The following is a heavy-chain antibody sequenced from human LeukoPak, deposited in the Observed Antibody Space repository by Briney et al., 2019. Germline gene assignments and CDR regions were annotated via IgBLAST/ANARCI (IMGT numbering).Heavy chain of an antibody. V-gene: IGHV3-64*01. CDR3: AKDWWMSGTMIVVARRSYNYYMDV. J-gene: IGHJ6*03. CDR2: ISSNGGST. CDR1: GFTFSSYA. D-gene: IGHD3-22*01. Sequence: GGSLRLYCAASGFTFSSYAMHWVRQAPGKGLEYASAISSNGGSTYYANSVKGRFTISRDNSKNTLYLQMNSLRAEDTAVYYCAKDWWMSGTMIVVARRSYNYYMDVWGKGTTVTISS.